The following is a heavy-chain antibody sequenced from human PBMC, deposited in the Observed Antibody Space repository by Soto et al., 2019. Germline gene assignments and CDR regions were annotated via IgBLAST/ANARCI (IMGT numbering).Heavy chain of an antibody. CDR2: IWYDGSNK. CDR3: AREKAGYYYYGMDV. J-gene: IGHJ6*02. CDR1: GFTFSSYG. Sequence: QVQLVESGGGVVQPGRSLRLSCAASGFTFSSYGMHWVRQAPGKGLEWVAVIWYDGSNKYYADSVKGRFTISRDNSKNTLYLQMNSLRPEDTAVYYCAREKAGYYYYGMDVWGQGTTVTVSS. V-gene: IGHV3-33*01.